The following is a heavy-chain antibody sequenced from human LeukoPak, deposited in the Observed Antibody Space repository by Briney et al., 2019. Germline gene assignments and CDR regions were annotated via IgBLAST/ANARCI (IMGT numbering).Heavy chain of an antibody. V-gene: IGHV3-23*01. J-gene: IGHJ4*02. CDR2: ISGSGGST. Sequence: QPGGSLRLSCAASGFTFSTYTMSWVRQAPGKGLEWVSTISGSGGSTYYADSVKGRFSISRDNSKSTLYLQMNNLRAEDTAMYYCAKEGGDTWTYFYFHYWGQGTLVTVSS. CDR1: GFTFSTYT. D-gene: IGHD1-20*01. CDR3: AKEGGDTWTYFYFHY.